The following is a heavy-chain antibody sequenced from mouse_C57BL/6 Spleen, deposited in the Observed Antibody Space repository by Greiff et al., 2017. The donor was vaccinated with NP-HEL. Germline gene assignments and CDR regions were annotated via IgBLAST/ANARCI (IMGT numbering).Heavy chain of an antibody. CDR3: ARRGTTVVAPYAMDY. J-gene: IGHJ4*01. CDR2: IWSGGSR. D-gene: IGHD1-1*01. Sequence: VQVVESGPGLVQPSQSLSITCTVSGFSLTSYGVHWVRQSPGKGLEWLGVIWSGGSRDYNAAFISRLSISKDNSNSQVFFKMNSLQADDTAIYYCARRGTTVVAPYAMDYWGQGTSVTVSS. V-gene: IGHV2-2*01. CDR1: GFSLTSYG.